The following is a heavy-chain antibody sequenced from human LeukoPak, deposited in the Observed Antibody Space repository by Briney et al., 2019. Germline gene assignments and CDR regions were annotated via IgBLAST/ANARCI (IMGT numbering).Heavy chain of an antibody. CDR1: GFTFSSYS. CDR2: ISSSSSYI. D-gene: IGHD1-26*01. CDR3: ARDEVGAEFDP. Sequence: GGPLRLSCAASGFTFSSYSMNWVRQAPGKGLEWVSSISSSSSYIYYADSVKGRFTISRDNAKNSLYLQMNSLRAEDTAVYYCARDEVGAEFDPWGQGTLVTVSS. V-gene: IGHV3-21*01. J-gene: IGHJ5*02.